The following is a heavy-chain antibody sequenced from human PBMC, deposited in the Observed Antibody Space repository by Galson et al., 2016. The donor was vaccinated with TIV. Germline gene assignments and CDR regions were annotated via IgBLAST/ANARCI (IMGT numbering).Heavy chain of an antibody. CDR1: GGIFSTYA. CDR3: ARTDTLKNYYDSSGYYPF. Sequence: SVKVSCKASGGIFSTYAITWVRQAPGQGLKWMGRLISMFGTPNYAQKFQGRVTITADESRSTAYMELSSLRSEDTAVYYCARTDTLKNYYDSSGYYPFWGQGTLVTVSS. D-gene: IGHD3-22*01. CDR2: LISMFGTP. J-gene: IGHJ4*02. V-gene: IGHV1-69*13.